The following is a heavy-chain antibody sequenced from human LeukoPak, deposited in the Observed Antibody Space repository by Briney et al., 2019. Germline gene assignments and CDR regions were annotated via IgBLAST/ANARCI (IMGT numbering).Heavy chain of an antibody. Sequence: GGSLRLSCAASGFTFDGYLMTWVRQAPGRGLEWVANVNQDGTEQYYVDSVRGRFTISRDNAKNSLYLQMNSLRDEDTALYYFARRADDNGDFFDYWGQGTLVTVSS. D-gene: IGHD4-17*01. CDR3: ARRADDNGDFFDY. J-gene: IGHJ4*02. CDR2: VNQDGTEQ. V-gene: IGHV3-7*01. CDR1: GFTFDGYL.